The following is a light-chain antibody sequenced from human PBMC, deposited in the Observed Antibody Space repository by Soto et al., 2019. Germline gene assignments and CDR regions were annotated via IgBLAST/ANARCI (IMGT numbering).Light chain of an antibody. CDR1: QSVSSSY. Sequence: EIVMTQSPATLSVSPGERATLSCRASQSVSSSYLAWYQQKPGQAPRLLIYDASNRATGIPARFSGSGSGTDFTLTISSLEPEDFAVYYCQQRSSWPTFGQGTKVDIK. CDR3: QQRSSWPT. CDR2: DAS. J-gene: IGKJ1*01. V-gene: IGKV3D-20*02.